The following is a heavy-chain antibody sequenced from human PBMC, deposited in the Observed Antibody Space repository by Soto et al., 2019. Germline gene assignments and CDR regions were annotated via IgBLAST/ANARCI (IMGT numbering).Heavy chain of an antibody. V-gene: IGHV3-23*01. CDR2: ISGSGVST. CDR1: GFTFSSYA. D-gene: IGHD6-6*01. Sequence: EVQLLESGGGLVQPGGSLRLSCAASGFTFSSYAMSWVRQAPGKGLEWVSGISGSGVSTYYADSVKGRFTISSDNSKITLYLQMNSLRAEDTALYYCAKVRDRIAPRSIDYWGQGALVTVSS. J-gene: IGHJ4*02. CDR3: AKVRDRIAPRSIDY.